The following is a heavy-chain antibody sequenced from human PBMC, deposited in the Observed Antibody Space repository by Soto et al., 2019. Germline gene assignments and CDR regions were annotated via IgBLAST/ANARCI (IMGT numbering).Heavy chain of an antibody. CDR1: GYTLTGYY. V-gene: IGHV1-2*02. CDR2: INPNSGGT. J-gene: IGHJ6*02. D-gene: IGHD3-22*01. CDR3: ARDPLYYYDSSGYPTDYYYYGMDV. Sequence: GASVKVSCKASGYTLTGYYMHWVRQAPGQGLEWMGWINPNSGGTNYAQKFQGRVTMTRDTSISTAYMELSRLRSDDTAVYYCARDPLYYYDSSGYPTDYYYYGMDVWGQGTTVTVSS.